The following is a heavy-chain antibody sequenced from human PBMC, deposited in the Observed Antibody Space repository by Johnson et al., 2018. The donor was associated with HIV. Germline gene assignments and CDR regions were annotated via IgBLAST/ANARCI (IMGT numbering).Heavy chain of an antibody. Sequence: QVQLVESGGGVVQPGRSLRLSCAASGFAFSNAWMSWVRQAPGKGLGWVAGMWYDGTKKNYADSVKGRFTISRDNSKNTLHLQMNSLGAEDTAVDYCARAGVVDSYGSWKAFDIWGQGTLVTVSS. CDR3: ARAGVVDSYGSWKAFDI. J-gene: IGHJ3*02. V-gene: IGHV3-33*08. CDR2: MWYDGTKK. CDR1: GFAFSNAW. D-gene: IGHD3-10*01.